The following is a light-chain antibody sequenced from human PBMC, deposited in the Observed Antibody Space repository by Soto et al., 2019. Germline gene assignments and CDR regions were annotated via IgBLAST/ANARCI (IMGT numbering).Light chain of an antibody. Sequence: QSVLTQPPSASGTPGQRVTISCSGSSSNIGSNTVNWYQQLPGTAPKLLIYGNSQRPSGVPDRFSGSKSGTSASLAISGLQSEDEADYYCGAWDDSLNGFYVFGIGTKVTVL. J-gene: IGLJ1*01. CDR3: GAWDDSLNGFYV. V-gene: IGLV1-44*01. CDR1: SSNIGSNT. CDR2: GNS.